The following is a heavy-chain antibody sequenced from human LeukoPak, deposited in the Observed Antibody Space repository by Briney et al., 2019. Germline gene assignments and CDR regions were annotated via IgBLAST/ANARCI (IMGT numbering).Heavy chain of an antibody. CDR3: AKGPYYYDSSGYIPFDY. CDR2: ISGSGGST. V-gene: IGHV3-23*01. D-gene: IGHD3-22*01. J-gene: IGHJ4*02. Sequence: GGSLRLSCAVSGFTFSSYAMSWVRQAPGKGLEWVSVISGSGGSTYYADSVKGRFTISRDNSKNTLYLQMNSLRAEDTAVYYCAKGPYYYDSSGYIPFDYWGQGTLVTVSS. CDR1: GFTFSSYA.